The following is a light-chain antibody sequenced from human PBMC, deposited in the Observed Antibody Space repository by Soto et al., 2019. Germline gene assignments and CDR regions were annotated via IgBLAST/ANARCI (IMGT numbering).Light chain of an antibody. CDR3: QHYNSYYT. Sequence: DIQMTQSPSTLSASVGDRVTITCRASQSISSWLAWYPQKPGKAPKLLIYKASSLESGVPSRFSGRGSGTEFTLTISSLQPDDFATDYGQHYNSYYTFGQGTKLEIK. V-gene: IGKV1-5*03. CDR1: QSISSW. CDR2: KAS. J-gene: IGKJ2*01.